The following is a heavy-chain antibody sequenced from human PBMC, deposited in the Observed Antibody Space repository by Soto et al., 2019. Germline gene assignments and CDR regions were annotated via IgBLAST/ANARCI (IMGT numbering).Heavy chain of an antibody. CDR3: ARVPHQGGSSWYFDL. J-gene: IGHJ2*01. Sequence: ASVKVSCKASGYTFTGYYMHWVRQAPGQGLEWMGWINPNSGGTNYAQKFQGRVTMTRDTSISTAYMELSRLRSDDTAVYYCARVPHQGGSSWYFDLWGRGTLVTVSS. CDR1: GYTFTGYY. CDR2: INPNSGGT. D-gene: IGHD1-26*01. V-gene: IGHV1-2*02.